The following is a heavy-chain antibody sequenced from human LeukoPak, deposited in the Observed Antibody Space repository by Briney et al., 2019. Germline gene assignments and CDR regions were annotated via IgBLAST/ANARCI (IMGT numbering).Heavy chain of an antibody. V-gene: IGHV1-18*01. CDR1: GYTFTSYG. J-gene: IGHJ5*02. CDR3: ARAVGATTRGNWFDP. CDR2: ISAYNGNT. Sequence: GASVKVSCKASGYTFTSYGISWVRQAPGQGLEWMGWISAYNGNTNYAQKLQGRVTMTTDTSTSTAYMELRSLRSDDTAVYYCARAVGATTRGNWFDPWGQGTLVTVSS. D-gene: IGHD1-26*01.